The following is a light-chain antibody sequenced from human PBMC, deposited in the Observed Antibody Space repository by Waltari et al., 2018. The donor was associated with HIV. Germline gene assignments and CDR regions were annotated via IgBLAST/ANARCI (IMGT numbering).Light chain of an antibody. Sequence: EIVLTQSPATMSLSPGERATLSCRASQRVGTFLGWYQQKPGQAPRPLVYDASNTAAGIPARFRGSGSGTDFTLTISSLEPEDSAVYYCQERSNWPPITFGQGTRLEIK. J-gene: IGKJ5*01. CDR3: QERSNWPPIT. CDR1: QRVGTF. CDR2: DAS. V-gene: IGKV3-11*01.